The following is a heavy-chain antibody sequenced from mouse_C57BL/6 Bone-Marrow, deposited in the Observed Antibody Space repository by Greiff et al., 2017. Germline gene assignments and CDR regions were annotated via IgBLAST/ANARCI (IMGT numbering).Heavy chain of an antibody. V-gene: IGHV1-64*01. Sequence: QVQLQQPGAELVKPGASVKLSCKASGYTFTSYSMHWVKQRPGQGLEWIGMIHPNSGSTNYNEKFKGKATLTVDKSSSTAYMQLSSLTSEDSAVYYCASTTGTPYWYFDVWGTGTTVTVAS. CDR3: ASTTGTPYWYFDV. D-gene: IGHD4-1*02. J-gene: IGHJ1*03. CDR1: GYTFTSYS. CDR2: IHPNSGST.